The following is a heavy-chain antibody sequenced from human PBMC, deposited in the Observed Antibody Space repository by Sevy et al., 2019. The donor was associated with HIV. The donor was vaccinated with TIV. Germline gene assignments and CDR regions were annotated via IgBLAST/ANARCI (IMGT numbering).Heavy chain of an antibody. D-gene: IGHD3-3*01. Sequence: SETLSLTCTVSGGSISSSSYYWGWIRQPPGKGLEWIGSIYYSGSTYYNPSLKSRVTISVDTSKNQVSLKLSSVTAADTAVYYCAVITIFGVVTGKWFDPWGQGTRVTVSS. CDR3: AVITIFGVVTGKWFDP. J-gene: IGHJ5*02. V-gene: IGHV4-39*01. CDR1: GGSISSSSYY. CDR2: IYYSGST.